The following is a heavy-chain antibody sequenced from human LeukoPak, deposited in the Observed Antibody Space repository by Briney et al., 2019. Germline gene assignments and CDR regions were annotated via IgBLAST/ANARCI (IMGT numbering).Heavy chain of an antibody. CDR1: GFTFSSYA. D-gene: IGHD6-13*01. V-gene: IGHV3-23*01. Sequence: GGSLRLSCAASGFTFSSYAMSWVRQAPGKGLEWVSVISGTGGRTYYADSVKGRFTISRDNSKNTLYLQMNSLRAEDTAVYYCARDRAAADLDYWGQGTLVTVSS. J-gene: IGHJ4*02. CDR3: ARDRAAADLDY. CDR2: ISGTGGRT.